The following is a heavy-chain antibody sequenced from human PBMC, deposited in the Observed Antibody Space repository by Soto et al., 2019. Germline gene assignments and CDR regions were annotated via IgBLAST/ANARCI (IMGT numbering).Heavy chain of an antibody. J-gene: IGHJ4*02. V-gene: IGHV1-69*12. Sequence: QVQLVQSGAEVKKPGSSVKVSCKTSRGSFSSYAISWVRQAPGQGLEWMGGIIPIFGTANYAQKFQGRVTITADESTSTAYMELSSLRSEDTDVYYCARGSSWYQGGHYFDYWGQGTLVTVSS. CDR3: ARGSSWYQGGHYFDY. CDR2: IIPIFGTA. CDR1: RGSFSSYA. D-gene: IGHD6-13*01.